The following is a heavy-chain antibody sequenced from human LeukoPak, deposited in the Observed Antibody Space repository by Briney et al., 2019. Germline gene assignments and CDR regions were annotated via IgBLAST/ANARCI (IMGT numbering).Heavy chain of an antibody. CDR3: ARGITIFGVVIPPYFDY. J-gene: IGHJ4*02. CDR1: GGPISSGGYS. D-gene: IGHD3-3*01. Sequence: SETLSLTCAVSGGPISSGGYSWSWIRQPPGKGLEWIGYIYYSGSTYYNPSLKSRVTISVDTSKNQFSLKLSSVTAADTAVYYCARGITIFGVVIPPYFDYWGQGTLVTVSS. V-gene: IGHV4-30-4*07. CDR2: IYYSGST.